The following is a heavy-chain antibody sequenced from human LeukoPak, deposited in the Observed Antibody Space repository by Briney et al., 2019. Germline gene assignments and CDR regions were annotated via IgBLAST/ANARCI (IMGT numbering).Heavy chain of an antibody. Sequence: GSLRLSCAASGFTFSNYAMSWVRQAPGKGLEWVSSISGTGGSTYYADSVKGRFTISRDNSNNTLFLQMNSLRAEDTAVYYCAKGVGGSANYYYMDVWGKGTTVTVSS. CDR2: ISGTGGST. J-gene: IGHJ6*03. CDR1: GFTFSNYA. CDR3: AKGVGGSANYYYMDV. V-gene: IGHV3-23*01. D-gene: IGHD3-10*01.